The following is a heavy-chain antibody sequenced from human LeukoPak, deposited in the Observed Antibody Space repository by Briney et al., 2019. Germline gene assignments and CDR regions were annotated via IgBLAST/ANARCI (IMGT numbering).Heavy chain of an antibody. D-gene: IGHD3-22*01. CDR2: ISGSGGST. CDR1: GFTFSSHG. CDR3: AKTHRTYYYDSSGYNDAFDI. V-gene: IGHV3-23*01. J-gene: IGHJ3*02. Sequence: GGSLRLSCAASGFTFSSHGMNWVRQAPGKGLEWVSAISGSGGSTYYADSVKGRFTISRDNSKNTLYLQMNSLRAEDTAVYYCAKTHRTYYYDSSGYNDAFDIWGQGTMVTVSS.